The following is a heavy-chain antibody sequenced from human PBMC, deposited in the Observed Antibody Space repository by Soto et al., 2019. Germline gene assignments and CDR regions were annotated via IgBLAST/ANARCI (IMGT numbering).Heavy chain of an antibody. CDR3: ARLMNYDFWSGYYKAQSNWFDP. J-gene: IGHJ5*02. CDR2: IYYSGST. CDR1: GGSISSSSYY. Sequence: SETLSLTCTVSGGSISSSSYYWGWIRQPPGKGLEWIGSIYYSGSTYYNPSLKSRVTISVDTSKNQFSLKLSSVTAADTAVYYCARLMNYDFWSGYYKAQSNWFDPWGQGTLVTVSS. V-gene: IGHV4-39*01. D-gene: IGHD3-3*01.